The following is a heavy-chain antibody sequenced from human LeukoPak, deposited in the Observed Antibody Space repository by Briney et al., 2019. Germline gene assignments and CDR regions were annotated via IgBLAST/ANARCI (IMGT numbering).Heavy chain of an antibody. V-gene: IGHV4-30-4*01. CDR3: ARADYYGSGGEDY. D-gene: IGHD3-10*01. J-gene: IGHJ4*02. CDR2: IYYSGST. Sequence: SETLSLTCTVSGGSISSGDYYWSWIRQPPGKGLEWIGYIYYSGSTYYNPSLKSRVTISVDTSKNQFSLKLSSVTAADTAVYYCARADYYGSGGEDYWGQGTLVTVSS. CDR1: GGSISSGDYY.